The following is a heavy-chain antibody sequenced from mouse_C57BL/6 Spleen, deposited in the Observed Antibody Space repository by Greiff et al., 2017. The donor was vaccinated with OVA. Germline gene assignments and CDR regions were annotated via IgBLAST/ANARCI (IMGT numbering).Heavy chain of an antibody. CDR3: TARQRRTLFAY. J-gene: IGHJ3*01. V-gene: IGHV6-6*01. Sequence: EVKLMESGGGLVQPGGSMKLSCAASGFTFSDSWMDWVRQSPEKGLEWVAEIRNKANNHATYYAESVKGRFTISRDDSKSSVYLQMNSLRAEDTDIYYCTARQRRTLFAYWGQGTLVTVSA. CDR2: IRNKANNHAT. D-gene: IGHD3-2*02. CDR1: GFTFSDSW.